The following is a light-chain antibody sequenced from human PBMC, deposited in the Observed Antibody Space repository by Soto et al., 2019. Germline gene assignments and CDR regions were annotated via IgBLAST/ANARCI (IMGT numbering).Light chain of an antibody. V-gene: IGKV1-39*01. CDR3: QQSASTPLT. CDR1: QSINSH. J-gene: IGKJ4*01. Sequence: DIQMTQSPYTLSASVGDRVTITCRASQSINSHLNWYQQKPGKAPNLLIYATSTLQSGVSSRFSGSGSGTEFTLTISVLQPEDFATYYCQQSASTPLTFGGGTKVEIK. CDR2: ATS.